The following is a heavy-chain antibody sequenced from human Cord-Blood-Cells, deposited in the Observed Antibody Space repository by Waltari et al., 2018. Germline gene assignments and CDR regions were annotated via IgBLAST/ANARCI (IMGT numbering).Heavy chain of an antibody. CDR2: IWYDGSNK. CDR1: GFTFSSYG. CDR3: ARDNIPTYYYGSGSYYDAFDI. Sequence: QVQLVESGGGVVQPGRSLRLSCAASGFTFSSYGMHWVRQAPGKGLEWVAVIWYDGSNKYYADSVKGRFTSSRDNSKNTLYLQMNSLRAEDTTVYYCARDNIPTYYYGSGSYYDAFDIWGQGTMVTVSS. J-gene: IGHJ3*02. D-gene: IGHD3-10*01. V-gene: IGHV3-33*01.